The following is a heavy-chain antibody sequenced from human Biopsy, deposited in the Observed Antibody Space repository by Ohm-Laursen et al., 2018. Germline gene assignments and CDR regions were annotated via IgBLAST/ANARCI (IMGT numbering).Heavy chain of an antibody. Sequence: SETPSLTCTVSGGSMSSYYWTWIRQPPGKGLEWIGYIYNSGSTNYNPSLKSRVTISVAVDTSKSQFSLRLSSVTAADTAMYYCARGEAGVYDALDIWGQGTMVIVSS. J-gene: IGHJ3*02. CDR1: GGSMSSYY. CDR3: ARGEAGVYDALDI. V-gene: IGHV4-59*01. D-gene: IGHD5/OR15-5a*01. CDR2: IYNSGST.